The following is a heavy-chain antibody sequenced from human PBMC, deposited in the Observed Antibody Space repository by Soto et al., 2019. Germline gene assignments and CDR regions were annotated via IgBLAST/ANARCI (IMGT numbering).Heavy chain of an antibody. J-gene: IGHJ4*02. CDR2: IHLRSGST. CDR1: GGSISSSSFY. Sequence: PSETLSLTCTVSGGSISSSSFYWGWVRQTPGKGLEWITSIHLRSGSTNYNPSLKSRVTISVDTSKNQFSLKLSSVTAADTAVYYCARARIAARRDFDYWGQGTLVTVSS. V-gene: IGHV4-39*07. CDR3: ARARIAARRDFDY. D-gene: IGHD6-6*01.